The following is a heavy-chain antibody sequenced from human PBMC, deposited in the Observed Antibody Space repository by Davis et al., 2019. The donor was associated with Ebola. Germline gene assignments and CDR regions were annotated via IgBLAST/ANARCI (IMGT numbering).Heavy chain of an antibody. CDR1: GGSISSSSYY. Sequence: PSETLSLTCTVSGGSISSSSYYWGWIRQPPGKGLEWIGSIYYSGSTYYNPSLKSRVTISVDTSKNQFSLKLSSVTAADTAVYYCARGLGPPDYWGQGTLVTVSS. J-gene: IGHJ4*02. D-gene: IGHD3-16*01. CDR2: IYYSGST. V-gene: IGHV4-39*07. CDR3: ARGLGPPDY.